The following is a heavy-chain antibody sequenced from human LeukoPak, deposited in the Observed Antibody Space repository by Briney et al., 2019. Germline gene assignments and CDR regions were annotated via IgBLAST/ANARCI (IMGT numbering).Heavy chain of an antibody. CDR1: GGTFSSYA. V-gene: IGHV1-69*05. J-gene: IGHJ4*02. CDR2: IIPILGTA. Sequence: GASVKVSCKASGGTFSSYAISWVRQAPGQGLEWMGGIIPILGTANYAQKFQGRVTITTDESTSTAYMELSSLRSEDTAVYYCASTLGYYDSSGYFRPAYDYWGQGTLVTVSS. D-gene: IGHD3-22*01. CDR3: ASTLGYYDSSGYFRPAYDY.